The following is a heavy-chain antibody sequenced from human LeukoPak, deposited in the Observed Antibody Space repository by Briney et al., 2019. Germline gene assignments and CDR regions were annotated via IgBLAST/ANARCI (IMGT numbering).Heavy chain of an antibody. Sequence: PGESLRLSCAASGFTFSSYGMSWVRQAPGKGLEWVSAISGSGGSTYYADSVKGRFTISRDNSKNTLYLQMNSLRAEDTAVYYCAKGRSGWGDEYFQHWGQGTLVTVSS. J-gene: IGHJ1*01. D-gene: IGHD1-14*01. CDR1: GFTFSSYG. V-gene: IGHV3-23*01. CDR2: ISGSGGST. CDR3: AKGRSGWGDEYFQH.